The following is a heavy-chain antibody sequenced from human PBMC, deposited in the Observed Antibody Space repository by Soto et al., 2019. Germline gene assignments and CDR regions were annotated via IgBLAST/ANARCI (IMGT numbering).Heavy chain of an antibody. Sequence: EVQLVESGGGLVQPGGSLRLSCAASGFTFSSYDMHWVRQATGKGLEWVSAIGTAGDTYYPGSVKGRFTISRENAKNSLYLQMNSLRAEDTAVYYCARVQKPRAGDYYYGMDVWGQGTTVTVSS. CDR1: GFTFSSYD. J-gene: IGHJ6*02. D-gene: IGHD4-4*01. V-gene: IGHV3-13*01. CDR2: IGTAGDT. CDR3: ARVQKPRAGDYYYGMDV.